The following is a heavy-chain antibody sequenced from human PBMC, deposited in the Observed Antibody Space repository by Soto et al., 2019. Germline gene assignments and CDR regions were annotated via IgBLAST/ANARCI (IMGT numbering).Heavy chain of an antibody. Sequence: PSETLSLTCAVSGGSVSSGGYSWIWIRQPPGKGLEWIGYIYHSGSTYYNPSLKSRVTISLDTSKNQFSLKLSSVTAADTAVYYCARDRMYDSSGYYYPHCDYWGQGTLVTVSS. CDR2: IYHSGST. J-gene: IGHJ4*02. D-gene: IGHD3-22*01. CDR1: GGSVSSGGYS. V-gene: IGHV4-30-2*05. CDR3: ARDRMYDSSGYYYPHCDY.